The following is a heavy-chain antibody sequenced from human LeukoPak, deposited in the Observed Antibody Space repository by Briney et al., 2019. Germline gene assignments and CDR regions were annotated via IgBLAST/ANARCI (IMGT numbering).Heavy chain of an antibody. D-gene: IGHD2-2*01. CDR3: ARDKESTSCYAGCWWFDP. Sequence: GASVKVSCKASGYTFTGYYMHWVRQAPGQGLEWMGWINPNSGGTNYAQKFQGRVTMTRDTSTSTAYMELSRLRSDDTAVYYCARDKESTSCYAGCWWFDPWGQGTLVTVSS. CDR2: INPNSGGT. CDR1: GYTFTGYY. J-gene: IGHJ5*02. V-gene: IGHV1-2*02.